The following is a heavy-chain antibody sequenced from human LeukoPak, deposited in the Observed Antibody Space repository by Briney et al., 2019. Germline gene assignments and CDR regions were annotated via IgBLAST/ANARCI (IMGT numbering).Heavy chain of an antibody. D-gene: IGHD6-6*01. J-gene: IGHJ4*02. V-gene: IGHV3-11*04. Sequence: GGSLRLSCAASGFAFSDYYMSWIRQAPGKGLEWVSYISSSGSTIYYADSVKGRFTISRDNAKNSLYLQMNSLRAEDTAVYYCAGARAARPAGVRYWGQGTLVTVSS. CDR3: AGARAARPAGVRY. CDR2: ISSSGSTI. CDR1: GFAFSDYY.